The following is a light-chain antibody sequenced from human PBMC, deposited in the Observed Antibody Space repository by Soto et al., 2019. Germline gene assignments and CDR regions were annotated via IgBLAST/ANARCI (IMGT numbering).Light chain of an antibody. Sequence: QSVLTQPASVSGSPGQSITISCTGTSSDVGGYDYVSWYQHHPGKAPKLTIYEVSNRPSGISNRFSGSKSGKTASLTISGLQAEDEAEYYCSSYTSSSTDDFGTGTKVTVL. CDR1: SSDVGGYDY. V-gene: IGLV2-14*01. CDR3: SSYTSSSTDD. CDR2: EVS. J-gene: IGLJ1*01.